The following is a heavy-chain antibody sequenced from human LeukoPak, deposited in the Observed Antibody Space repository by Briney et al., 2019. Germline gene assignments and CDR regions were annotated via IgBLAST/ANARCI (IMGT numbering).Heavy chain of an antibody. V-gene: IGHV3-30*03. Sequence: GGSLRLSCVGSGFTFNTHGMHWVRQAPGKGLEWLAIISYDGSRQYYADSVKGRFTISRDNSKTTLYVQMNSLRAEDTAVYYCARGETSSYDYWGQGTLVTVSS. J-gene: IGHJ4*02. CDR3: ARGETSSYDY. CDR1: GFTFNTHG. D-gene: IGHD2-2*01. CDR2: ISYDGSRQ.